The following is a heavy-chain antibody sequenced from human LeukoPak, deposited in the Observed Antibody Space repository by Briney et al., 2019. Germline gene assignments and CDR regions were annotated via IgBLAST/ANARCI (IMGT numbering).Heavy chain of an antibody. J-gene: IGHJ4*02. Sequence: SVKVSCKASGGTFSSYTISWVRQAPGQGLEWMGRIIPILGIANYAQKFQGRVTITADKSTSTAYMDQRSLRSEDTAVYYCAREILLAARPGFYVYWGQGTLVTVSS. CDR1: GGTFSSYT. D-gene: IGHD6-6*01. CDR3: AREILLAARPGFYVY. CDR2: IIPILGIA. V-gene: IGHV1-69*04.